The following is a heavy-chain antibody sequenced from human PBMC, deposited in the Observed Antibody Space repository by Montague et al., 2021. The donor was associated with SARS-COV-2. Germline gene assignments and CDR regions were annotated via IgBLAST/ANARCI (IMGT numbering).Heavy chain of an antibody. V-gene: IGHV4-34*01. CDR2: INHSGSA. CDR1: GGSFSGYY. CDR3: ARLGEGVVPAPILGVGTYYSYFYMDV. J-gene: IGHJ6*03. D-gene: IGHD2-2*02. Sequence: SETLSLTCAVYGGSFSGYYWNWIRQPPGKGLEWIGEINHSGSAKYNPSLKRRVTISVDTSKNRFSLKLNSVTAADTAVYYCARLGEGVVPAPILGVGTYYSYFYMDVWGKGATVTVSS.